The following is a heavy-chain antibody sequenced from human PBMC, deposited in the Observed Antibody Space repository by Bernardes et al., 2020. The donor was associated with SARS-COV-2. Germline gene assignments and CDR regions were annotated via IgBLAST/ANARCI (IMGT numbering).Heavy chain of an antibody. Sequence: GGSLRLSRAASGFTFSSYSMNWVRQAPGKGLEWVSSISSSSSYIYYADSVKGRFTISRDNAKNSLYLQMNSLRAEDTAVYYCARDRAHYDFWSGYWRGPYYYYGMDVWGQGTTVTVSS. CDR2: ISSSSSYI. J-gene: IGHJ6*02. D-gene: IGHD3-3*01. CDR3: ARDRAHYDFWSGYWRGPYYYYGMDV. V-gene: IGHV3-21*01. CDR1: GFTFSSYS.